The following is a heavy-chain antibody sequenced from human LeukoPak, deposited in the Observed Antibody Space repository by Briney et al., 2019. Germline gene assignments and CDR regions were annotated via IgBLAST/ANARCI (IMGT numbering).Heavy chain of an antibody. Sequence: ASVKVSCKASGYTFTGYYMHWVRQAPGQGLEWMGWINPNNGGTNYAQKFQARVTMTRDTSISTAYMELSWLGSDDTAVYYCARGRVVVTATVPDYWGQGTLVTVSS. CDR2: INPNNGGT. D-gene: IGHD2-21*02. J-gene: IGHJ4*02. CDR3: ARGRVVVTATVPDY. CDR1: GYTFTGYY. V-gene: IGHV1-2*02.